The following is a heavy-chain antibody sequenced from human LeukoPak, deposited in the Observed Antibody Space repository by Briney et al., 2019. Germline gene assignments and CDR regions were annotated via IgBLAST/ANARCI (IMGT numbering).Heavy chain of an antibody. D-gene: IGHD5-18*01. V-gene: IGHV1-2*02. J-gene: IGHJ4*02. CDR3: ARVGDTAMVTYPFDY. Sequence: GASVKVSCKASGYTFTSYYMHWVRQAPGQGLEWMGWINPNSGGTNYAQKFQGRVTMTRDTSISTAYMELSRLRSDDTAVYYCARVGDTAMVTYPFDYWGQGTLVTVSS. CDR1: GYTFTSYY. CDR2: INPNSGGT.